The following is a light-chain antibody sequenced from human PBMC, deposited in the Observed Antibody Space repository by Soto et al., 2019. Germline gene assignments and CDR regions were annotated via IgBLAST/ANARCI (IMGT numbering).Light chain of an antibody. V-gene: IGLV1-47*01. J-gene: IGLJ2*01. CDR1: SSNVGSNF. CDR2: RNN. CDR3: AAWDDSLHVV. Sequence: QSVLTQPPSASGTPGQRVTMSCSGRSSNVGSNFVYWYQQLPETAPKVLIYRNNQRPSGVPDRFSGSKSGTSASLAISGLRSEDEADYYCAAWDDSLHVVFGGGTKLTVL.